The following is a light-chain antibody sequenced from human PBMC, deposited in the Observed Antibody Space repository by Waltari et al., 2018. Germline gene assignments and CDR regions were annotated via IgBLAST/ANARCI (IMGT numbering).Light chain of an antibody. CDR2: AAS. CDR3: QQYNTWPS. J-gene: IGKJ3*01. V-gene: IGKV3-15*01. CDR1: QNISTH. Sequence: EIVMTQSPATLSVSPGERATLSCRASQNISTHLVWYQHNPGQDPRLLIYAASTRATGTQARFSGHGSGTEFTLTISSLQSEDFALYYCQQYNTWPSFGPGTKVDIK.